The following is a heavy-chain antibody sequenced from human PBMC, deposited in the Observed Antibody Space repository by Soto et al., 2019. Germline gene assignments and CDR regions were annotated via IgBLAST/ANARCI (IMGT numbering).Heavy chain of an antibody. CDR3: VQSRWGGDCLAIYSSHAYNGLDV. CDR1: GLSLRTTGVG. D-gene: IGHD2-21*02. Sequence: QVTLKESGPTLVKPTQTLTLTCTVSGLSLRTTGVGVGWVRQPPGKALEWLALLYWDDDKRYSPSLRSRLTIAKDISEKQVVHTMTNMDTVDTATYYCVQSRWGGDCLAIYSSHAYNGLDVWGQGTTVTVSS. J-gene: IGHJ6*02. CDR2: LYWDDDK. V-gene: IGHV2-5*02.